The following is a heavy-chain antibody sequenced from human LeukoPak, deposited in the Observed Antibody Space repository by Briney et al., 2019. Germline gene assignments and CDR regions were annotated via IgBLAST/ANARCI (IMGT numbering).Heavy chain of an antibody. V-gene: IGHV3-30-3*01. J-gene: IGHJ3*02. CDR1: GFTFSSYA. D-gene: IGHD2-2*01. CDR2: ILYDGSKE. CDR3: AREGRYCSSTSCYSLYAFDI. Sequence: PGGSLRLSCAVSGFTFSSYAMHWVRQAPGKGLEWVAIILYDGSKEYYADSVKGRFTISRDNSKNTLYLQMNSLRAEDTAVYYCAREGRYCSSTSCYSLYAFDIWGQGTMVTVSS.